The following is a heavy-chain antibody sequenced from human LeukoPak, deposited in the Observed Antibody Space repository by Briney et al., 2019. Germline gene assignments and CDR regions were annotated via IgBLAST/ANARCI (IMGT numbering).Heavy chain of an antibody. CDR3: ARGGIAAAGTRRLYWFDP. CDR1: GYTFTSYG. D-gene: IGHD6-13*01. Sequence: GASVKVPCKASGYTFTSYGISWVRQAPGQGLEWMGWISAYNGNTNYAQKLQGRVTMTTDTSTSTAYMELRSLRSDDTAVYYCARGGIAAAGTRRLYWFDPWGQGTLVTVSS. V-gene: IGHV1-18*01. J-gene: IGHJ5*02. CDR2: ISAYNGNT.